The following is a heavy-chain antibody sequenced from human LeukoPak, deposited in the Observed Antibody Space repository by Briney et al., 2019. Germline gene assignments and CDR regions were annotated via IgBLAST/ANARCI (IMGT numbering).Heavy chain of an antibody. CDR1: GYSFTDHY. CDR2: INPNSCDT. J-gene: IGHJ6*03. V-gene: IGHV1-2*02. Sequence: ASVTVSCKASGYSFTDHYLHWVRQAPGQGLEWMGWINPNSCDTNYAQEFQDGVTITSDTSIKTAYMELTTMTSDDAAVYDCAREGQIRVYYYMDVWGKGTTVTVSS. CDR3: AREGQIRVYYYMDV.